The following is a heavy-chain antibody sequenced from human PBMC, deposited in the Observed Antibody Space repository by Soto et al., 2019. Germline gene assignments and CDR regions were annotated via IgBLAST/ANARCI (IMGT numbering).Heavy chain of an antibody. CDR2: VSKDGSVK. D-gene: IGHD3-10*01. CDR1: GFTFSRHA. Sequence: VGSLRLSCEGSGFTFSRHALHWVRQAPGKGLEWVAVVSKDGSVKYWIESVKGRFTLSRDNSKNTVYLEMNSLRPEDTGVYYCVRSRSGAVADSFDLWGQGTLVTVSS. CDR3: VRSRSGAVADSFDL. J-gene: IGHJ4*02. V-gene: IGHV3-30-3*01.